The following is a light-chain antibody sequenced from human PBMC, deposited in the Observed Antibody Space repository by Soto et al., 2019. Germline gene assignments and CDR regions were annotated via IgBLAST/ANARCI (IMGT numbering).Light chain of an antibody. V-gene: IGLV2-14*03. CDR2: AVR. Sequence: QSVLTQPASVSGSPGQSITISCTGTSSDVGGYNYVSWYQQLPGKAPQLIISAVRQRPSGVPDRFSGSKSGNTASLTISGLQTDDEADYFCFSYTANDNWVFGGGTKLTVL. CDR3: FSYTANDNWV. CDR1: SSDVGGYNY. J-gene: IGLJ3*02.